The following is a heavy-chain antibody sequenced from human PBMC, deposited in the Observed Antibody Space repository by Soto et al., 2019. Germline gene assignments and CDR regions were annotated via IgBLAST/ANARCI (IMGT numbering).Heavy chain of an antibody. D-gene: IGHD2-8*01. CDR3: TRDDGYCTNGVCYGSLYYFDY. CDR2: IRSKAYGGTT. V-gene: IGHV3-49*03. J-gene: IGHJ4*02. CDR1: GFTFGDYA. Sequence: HPGGSLRLSCTASGFTFGDYAMSWFRQAPGKGLEWVGFIRSKAYGGTTEYAASVKGRFTISRDDSKSIAYLQMNSLKTEDTAVYYCTRDDGYCTNGVCYGSLYYFDYWGQGTLVTVSS.